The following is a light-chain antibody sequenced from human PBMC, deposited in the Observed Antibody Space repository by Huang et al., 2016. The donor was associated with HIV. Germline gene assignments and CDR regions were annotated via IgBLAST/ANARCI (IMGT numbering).Light chain of an antibody. Sequence: EIVLTQSPGTLSLSPGERATLSCRASQSVSSSHLVWYQQKPGQAPRLLIYGASSRATGIPDRFSGSGSGTDFTLTISRLEPEDFAVYYCQQYGSSPTFGGGTKVEIK. V-gene: IGKV3-20*01. CDR3: QQYGSSPT. J-gene: IGKJ4*01. CDR2: GAS. CDR1: QSVSSSH.